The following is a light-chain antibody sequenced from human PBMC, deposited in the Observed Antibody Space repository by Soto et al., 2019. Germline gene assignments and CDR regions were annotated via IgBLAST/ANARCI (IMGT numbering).Light chain of an antibody. Sequence: QSALTQPASVSGSPGQSITISCTGTSSDVGNYNSVSWYQQHPGKAPKLVIYEVNIRPSGVSNRFSGSKSGNTASLTISGLQAEDEADYYCSSYTGDSTLVFGGGTKVTVL. J-gene: IGLJ3*02. CDR2: EVN. V-gene: IGLV2-14*03. CDR3: SSYTGDSTLV. CDR1: SSDVGNYNS.